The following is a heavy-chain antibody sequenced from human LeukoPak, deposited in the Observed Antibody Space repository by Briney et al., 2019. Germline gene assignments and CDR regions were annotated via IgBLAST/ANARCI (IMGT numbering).Heavy chain of an antibody. J-gene: IGHJ5*02. Sequence: SETLSLTCTVSGGSINSYYWSWIRQPPGKGLEWIGHSFYSGRTNYNPSLKSRVTISVDRSKNQFSLKLKSVTASDTAVYYCASGSTSADNWFDPWGQGTLVTVSS. CDR2: SFYSGRT. CDR3: ASGSTSADNWFDP. V-gene: IGHV4-59*13. D-gene: IGHD2-2*01. CDR1: GGSINSYY.